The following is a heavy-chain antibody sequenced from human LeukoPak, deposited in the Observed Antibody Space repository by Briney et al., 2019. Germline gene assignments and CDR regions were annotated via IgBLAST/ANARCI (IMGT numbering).Heavy chain of an antibody. J-gene: IGHJ5*02. D-gene: IGHD3-10*01. V-gene: IGHV1-24*01. CDR2: FDPEDGET. CDR1: GYTFTGYY. Sequence: ASVKVSCKASGYTFTGYYMHWVRQAPGKGLEWMGGFDPEDGETIYAQKFQGRVTMTEDTSTDTAYMELSSLRSEDTAVYYCATWFGELSYWFDPWGQGTLVTVSS. CDR3: ATWFGELSYWFDP.